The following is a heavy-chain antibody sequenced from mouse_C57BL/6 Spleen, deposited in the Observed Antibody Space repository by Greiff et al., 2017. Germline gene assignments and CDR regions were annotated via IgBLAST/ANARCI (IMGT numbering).Heavy chain of an antibody. CDR3: ASAYYSNYDAMDY. CDR2: IDPSDSAT. J-gene: IGHJ4*01. Sequence: VQLQQPGAELVRPGSSVKLSCKASGYTFTSYWMHWVKQRPIQGLEWIGNIDPSDSATHYNQKFKDKATLPVDKSSSTAYMQLSSLTSEDSAVYYGASAYYSNYDAMDYWGQGTSVTVSS. V-gene: IGHV1-52*01. D-gene: IGHD2-5*01. CDR1: GYTFTSYW.